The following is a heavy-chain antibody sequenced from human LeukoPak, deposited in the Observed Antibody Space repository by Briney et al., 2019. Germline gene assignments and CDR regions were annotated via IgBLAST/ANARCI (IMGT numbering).Heavy chain of an antibody. CDR3: ARRSDSDLFYYYYYMDV. J-gene: IGHJ6*03. V-gene: IGHV4-59*05. CDR2: IYYSGST. Sequence: SETLSLTCTVSGGSISSYYWSWIRQPAGKGLEWIGSIYYSGSTYYNPSLKSRVTISVDTSKNQFSLKLSSVTAADTAVYYCARRSDSDLFYYYYYMDVWGKGTTVTVSS. CDR1: GGSISSYY. D-gene: IGHD2-21*01.